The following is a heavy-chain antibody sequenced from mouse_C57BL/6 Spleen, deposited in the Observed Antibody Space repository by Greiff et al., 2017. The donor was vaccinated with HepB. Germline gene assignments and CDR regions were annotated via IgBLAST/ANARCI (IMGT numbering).Heavy chain of an antibody. V-gene: IGHV3-6*01. CDR1: GYSTTGGYY. CDR2: ISYDGSN. J-gene: IGHJ3*01. CDR3: ARGPAWFAY. Sequence: EVQLQGSGPGLVKPSQSLPLTCSFPGYSTTGGYYGNWIRQFPGNKLEWMGYISYDGSNNYNPSLKNRISITRDTSKNQFFLKLNSVTTEDTATYYCARGPAWFAYWGQGTLVTVSA.